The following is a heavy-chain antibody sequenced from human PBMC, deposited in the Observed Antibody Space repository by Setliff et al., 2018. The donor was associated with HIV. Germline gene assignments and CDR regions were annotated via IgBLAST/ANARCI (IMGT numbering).Heavy chain of an antibody. D-gene: IGHD4-17*01. CDR1: GGSISSHC. CDR2: IYSSGSI. V-gene: IGHV4-59*11. CDR3: ARYYCENTVCSGFDM. J-gene: IGHJ3*02. Sequence: PSETLSLTCTVSGGSISSHCWSWIRQSPGKALEWIGYIYSSGSIIYNPSLKSRVTISVDTSKNQVSLKLRSVTAADTAVYYCARYYCENTVCSGFDMWGQGTLVTVS.